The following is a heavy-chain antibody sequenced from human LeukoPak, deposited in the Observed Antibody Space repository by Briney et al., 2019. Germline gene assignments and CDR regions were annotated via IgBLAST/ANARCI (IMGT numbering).Heavy chain of an antibody. CDR2: IKSKSDGETT. CDR3: TTDIVVVPAGMRGY. Sequence: PGGSLRLSCAASGFTFINAWMSWVRQAPGKGLEWLGRIKSKSDGETTDYAGTVKGRFTISRDDSKKTLYLQMDSLKTEHTAVYYCTTDIVVVPAGMRGYWGQGTLVTVSS. J-gene: IGHJ4*02. D-gene: IGHD2-2*01. CDR1: GFTFINAW. V-gene: IGHV3-15*01.